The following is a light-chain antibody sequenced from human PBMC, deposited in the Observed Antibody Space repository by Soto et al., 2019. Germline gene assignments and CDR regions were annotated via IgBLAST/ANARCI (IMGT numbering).Light chain of an antibody. CDR1: HSVLNTSNNKTY. CDR3: QQYHSPPLS. Sequence: DIVMTQSPDSLAVSLGERATIHCKSSHSVLNTSNNKTYLAWYQQKPGLPPKLLIYWASTREFGVPDRFRGSGSGTDFTLSINTLQAEDVAVCFCQQYHSPPLSFGGGTHVEIK. J-gene: IGKJ4*01. V-gene: IGKV4-1*01. CDR2: WAS.